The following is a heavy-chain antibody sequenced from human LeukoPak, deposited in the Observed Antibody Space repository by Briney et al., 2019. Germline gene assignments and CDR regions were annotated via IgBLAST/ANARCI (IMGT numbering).Heavy chain of an antibody. CDR3: ARAPATNEWRCMDY. CDR1: RFTFSSNA. CDR2: VSGSGGAT. Sequence: GGSLRLSCAASRFTFSSNATSWVRQAPGKGLEWVSTVSGSGGATYYAESVKGRFTISRDNSKNTLYLQMNSLRAEDTAVYYCARAPATNEWRCMDYWGQGTLVTVSS. V-gene: IGHV3-23*01. J-gene: IGHJ4*02. D-gene: IGHD2-8*02.